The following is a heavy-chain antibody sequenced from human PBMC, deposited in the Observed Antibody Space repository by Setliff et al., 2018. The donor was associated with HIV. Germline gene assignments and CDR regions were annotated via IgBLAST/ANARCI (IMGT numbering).Heavy chain of an antibody. V-gene: IGHV4-59*12. CDR3: ARGPRPVDVDYYYMDV. Sequence: LTCNVSGGSIRSYYWSWIRQPPGEGLEWIGYVYYSGSTNYNPSLKSRVTISIDPSKNHFTLRLSSVTAADTAVYYCARGPRPVDVDYYYMDVWGKGTTVTVSS. CDR2: VYYSGST. CDR1: GGSIRSYY. J-gene: IGHJ6*03.